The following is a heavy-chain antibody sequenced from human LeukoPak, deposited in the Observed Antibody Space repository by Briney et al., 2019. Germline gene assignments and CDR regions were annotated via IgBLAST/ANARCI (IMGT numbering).Heavy chain of an antibody. CDR1: GFTFSTYE. CDR3: AREGKYYFDY. J-gene: IGHJ4*02. V-gene: IGHV3-48*03. CDR2: ISSSGSGSTI. Sequence: GSLRLSCAASGFTFSTYEMIWVRQAPGKGLEWVSYISSSGSGSTIYYADSVKGRFTISRDNAKNSLYLQMNSLRAEDTAVYYCAREGKYYFDYWGQGSLVTVSS. D-gene: IGHD2/OR15-2a*01.